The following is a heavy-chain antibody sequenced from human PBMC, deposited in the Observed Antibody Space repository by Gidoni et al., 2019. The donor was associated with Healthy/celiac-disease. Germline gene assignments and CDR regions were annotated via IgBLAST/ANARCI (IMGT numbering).Heavy chain of an antibody. D-gene: IGHD1-1*01. CDR2: IYYSGST. V-gene: IGHV4-61*01. J-gene: IGHJ4*02. Sequence: QVQLQESGPGLVKPSETLSLTCTVSGGSVSSGSYYWRWIRQPPGKGLEWIGYIYYSGSTNYNPSLKSRVTISVDTSKNQFSLKLSSVTAADTAVYYCARDSIGNGFDYWGQGTLVTVSS. CDR3: ARDSIGNGFDY. CDR1: GGSVSSGSYY.